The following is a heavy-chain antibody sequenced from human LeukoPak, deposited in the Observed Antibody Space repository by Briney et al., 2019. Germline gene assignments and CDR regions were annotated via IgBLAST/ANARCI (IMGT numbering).Heavy chain of an antibody. Sequence: GGSLRLSCAASGFTFSSYAMSWVRQAPGKGLEGVSAISGSGGSTYYADSVKGRFTISRDNFKNTLYLQMNSLRAEDTAVYYCAKDPSLGGYYFDYWGQGTLVTVSS. CDR1: GFTFSSYA. CDR2: ISGSGGST. V-gene: IGHV3-23*01. CDR3: AKDPSLGGYYFDY. D-gene: IGHD3-16*01. J-gene: IGHJ4*02.